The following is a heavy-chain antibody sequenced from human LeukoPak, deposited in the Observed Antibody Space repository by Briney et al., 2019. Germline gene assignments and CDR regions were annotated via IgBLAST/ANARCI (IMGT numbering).Heavy chain of an antibody. CDR1: GYTLTGYY. D-gene: IGHD2-21*01. CDR2: INPNSGGT. CDR3: ARGRGAYCGGDCYSLDAFDI. V-gene: IGHV1-2*02. J-gene: IGHJ3*02. Sequence: ASVKVSCKASGYTLTGYYMHWVRQAPGQGLEWMGWINPNSGGTNYAQKFQGRVTMTRDTSISTAYMELSRLRSDDTAVYYCARGRGAYCGGDCYSLDAFDIWGQGTMVTVSS.